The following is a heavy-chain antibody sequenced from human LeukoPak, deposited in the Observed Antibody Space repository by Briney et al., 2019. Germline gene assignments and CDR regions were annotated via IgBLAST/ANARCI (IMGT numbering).Heavy chain of an antibody. D-gene: IGHD3-10*01. J-gene: IGHJ4*02. CDR1: GFTVSSNY. V-gene: IGHV3-7*04. CDR3: AREHHYYGSGSFDY. CDR2: IKQDGSEK. Sequence: GGSLRLSCAVSGFTVSSNYMSWVCQAPGKGLEWVANIKQDGSEKYYVDSVKGRFTISRDNAKNSLYLQMNSLRAEDTAVYYCAREHHYYGSGSFDYWGQGTLVTVSS.